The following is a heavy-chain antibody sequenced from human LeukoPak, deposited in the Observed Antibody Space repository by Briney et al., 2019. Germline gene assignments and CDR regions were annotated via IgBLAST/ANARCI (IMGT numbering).Heavy chain of an antibody. CDR2: IIPILGIT. V-gene: IGHV1-69*04. CDR1: GVTFSSYA. Sequence: ASVKVSCKASGVTFSSYAISWVRQAPGQGLEWVGTIIPILGITNYAQIVQGRVTITADKSTSTAYMALSSQRSEDTAVYYCARVEVPGGTTYGMDVWGQGTTVTVSS. D-gene: IGHD1-1*01. CDR3: ARVEVPGGTTYGMDV. J-gene: IGHJ6*02.